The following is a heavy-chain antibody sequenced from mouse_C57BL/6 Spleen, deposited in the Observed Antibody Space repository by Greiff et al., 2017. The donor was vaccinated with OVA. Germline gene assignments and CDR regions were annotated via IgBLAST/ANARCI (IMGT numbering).Heavy chain of an antibody. D-gene: IGHD1-1*01. CDR2: IDPSDSYT. CDR1: GYTFTSYW. CDR3: ARLGGSSSYYFDY. J-gene: IGHJ2*01. V-gene: IGHV1-69*01. Sequence: QVQLQPGAELVMPGASVKLSCKASGYTFTSYWMHWVKQRPGQGLEWIGEIDPSDSYTNYNQKFKGKSTLTVDKSSSTAYMQLSSLTSEDSAVYYCARLGGSSSYYFDYWGQGTTLTVSS.